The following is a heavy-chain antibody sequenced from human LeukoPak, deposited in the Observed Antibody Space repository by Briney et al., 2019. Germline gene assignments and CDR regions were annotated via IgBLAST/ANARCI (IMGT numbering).Heavy chain of an antibody. CDR2: IWYDGSNK. V-gene: IGHV3-33*06. CDR3: AKDLDLYYDSSGHDY. CDR1: GFTFSSYG. D-gene: IGHD3-22*01. J-gene: IGHJ4*02. Sequence: GGSLRLSCAASGFTFSSYGMHWVRQAPGKGLEGVAVIWYDGSNKYYADSVKGRFTISRDNSKNTLYLQMNRLRAEDTAVYYCAKDLDLYYDSSGHDYWGQGTLVTVSS.